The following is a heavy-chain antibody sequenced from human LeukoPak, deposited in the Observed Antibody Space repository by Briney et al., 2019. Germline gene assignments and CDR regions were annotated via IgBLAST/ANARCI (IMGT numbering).Heavy chain of an antibody. CDR3: ASATVTNYYNYYGMDV. J-gene: IGHJ6*04. CDR1: GGTFSSYA. CDR2: IIPIFGTA. D-gene: IGHD4-17*01. Sequence: SVKVSCKASGGTFSSYAISWVRQAPGQGLEWMGGIIPIFGTANYAQKFQGRVTITADESTSTAYMELSSLRSEDAAVYYCASATVTNYYNYYGMDVWGKGTTVTVSS. V-gene: IGHV1-69*13.